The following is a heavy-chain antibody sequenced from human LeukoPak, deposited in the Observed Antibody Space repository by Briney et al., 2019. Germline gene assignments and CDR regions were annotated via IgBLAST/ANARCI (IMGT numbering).Heavy chain of an antibody. V-gene: IGHV3-43*02. J-gene: IGHJ6*02. D-gene: IGHD3-10*01. Sequence: PGGSLRLSCAASGFTFDDYAMHWVRQAPGKGLEWVSLISGDGGSTYYADSVKGRLTISRDNSKNSLYLQMNSLRTEDTALYYCAKDTGLPLIPGSMDVWGQGTTVTVSS. CDR2: ISGDGGST. CDR1: GFTFDDYA. CDR3: AKDTGLPLIPGSMDV.